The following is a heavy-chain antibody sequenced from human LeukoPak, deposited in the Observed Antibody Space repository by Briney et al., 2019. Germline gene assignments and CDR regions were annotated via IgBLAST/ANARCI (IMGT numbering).Heavy chain of an antibody. CDR2: INHSGGT. J-gene: IGHJ4*02. V-gene: IGHV4-34*01. CDR1: GGSFSGFY. D-gene: IGHD3-3*01. CDR3: XXXDXYFEY. Sequence: ASETLSLTCAVYGGSFSGFYWSWIRQSPGKGLEWIGEINHSGGTNYNPSLKSRVRISVDTSRNQFSLKLTSVTAADTAKYYCXXXDXYFEYWGXGTLVTV.